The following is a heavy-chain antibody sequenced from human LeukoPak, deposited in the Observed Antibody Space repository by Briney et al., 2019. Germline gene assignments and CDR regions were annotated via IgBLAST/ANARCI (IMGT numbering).Heavy chain of an antibody. CDR2: ISSSGLTA. CDR3: TENT. V-gene: IGHV3-23*01. J-gene: IGHJ4*02. CDR1: GFIFNNSG. Sequence: GGSLRLSCAASGFIFNNSGMGWVRQAPGRGLEWVSAISSSGLTAYYGDSVKGRFTISRDNAKNTLYLHMSSLRGEDTAIYYCTENTWGRGTRVTVSS.